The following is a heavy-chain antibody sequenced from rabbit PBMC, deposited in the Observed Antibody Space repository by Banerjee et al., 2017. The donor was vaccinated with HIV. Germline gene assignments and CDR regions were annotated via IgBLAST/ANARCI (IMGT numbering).Heavy chain of an antibody. Sequence: QEQLVESGGGLVQPEGSLTLTCTASGFSFGDRDVMCWVRQAPGKGLEWIACINVATGKPVYATWAKGRFTISRTSSTTVTLRMTSLTAADTATYFCARNYVNVFDPRGPGTLVTV. J-gene: IGHJ2*01. D-gene: IGHD1-1*01. CDR3: ARNYVNVFDP. CDR2: INVATGKP. CDR1: GFSFGDRDV. V-gene: IGHV1S45*01.